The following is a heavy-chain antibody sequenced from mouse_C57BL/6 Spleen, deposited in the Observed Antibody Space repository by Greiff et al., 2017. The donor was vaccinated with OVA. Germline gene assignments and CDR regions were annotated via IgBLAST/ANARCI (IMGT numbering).Heavy chain of an antibody. D-gene: IGHD3-1*01. J-gene: IGHJ3*01. CDR2: IYPGSGST. Sequence: QVQLQQPGAELVKPGASVKMSCKASGYTFTSYWITWVKQRPGQGLEWIGDIYPGSGSTNYNEKFKSKAPLTVDTSSSTAYMQLRSLTSEDSAVDYCARGSTTGSAWFAYWGKGTLVTVYA. CDR3: ARGSTTGSAWFAY. V-gene: IGHV1-55*01. CDR1: GYTFTSYW.